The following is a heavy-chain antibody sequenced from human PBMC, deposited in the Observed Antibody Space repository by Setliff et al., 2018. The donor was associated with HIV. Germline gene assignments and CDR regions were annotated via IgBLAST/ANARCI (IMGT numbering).Heavy chain of an antibody. V-gene: IGHV4-34*01. J-gene: IGHJ2*01. CDR3: ARPGGDIVLEKHYWYFDL. Sequence: TSETLSLTCAVYGGSFSGHYWSWIRQPPGKGLQWIGEINHSGSTNCITSLKNRLSISVDTSKNQFSLKLSSVAAADTAVYYCARPGGDIVLEKHYWYFDLWSRGTLVTVSS. CDR1: GGSFSGHY. D-gene: IGHD2-8*01. CDR2: INHSGST.